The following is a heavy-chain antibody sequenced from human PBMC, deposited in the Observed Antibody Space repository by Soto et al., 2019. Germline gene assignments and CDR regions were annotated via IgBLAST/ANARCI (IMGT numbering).Heavy chain of an antibody. CDR3: AKDAIANDGIWLMDS. Sequence: QAGGSLRLSCAASGFMFSDYAMTWARQAPGKELEWVSGLLRPGRSTYYADSVKGRFTIPGDTSANTVYLQMDSLRAEDTAVYYCAKDAIANDGIWLMDSWGQGTVVTVSS. CDR1: GFMFSDYA. V-gene: IGHV3-23*01. CDR2: LLRPGRST. D-gene: IGHD3-16*01. J-gene: IGHJ5*02.